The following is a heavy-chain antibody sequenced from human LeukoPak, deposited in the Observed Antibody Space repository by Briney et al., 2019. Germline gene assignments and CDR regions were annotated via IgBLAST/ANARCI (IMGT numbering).Heavy chain of an antibody. D-gene: IGHD6-19*01. CDR2: ISWNSGSI. Sequence: PGGSLRLSCAASGFTFDDYAMHWVRQAPGKGLEWVSGISWNSGSIGYADSVKGRFTISRDNAKNSLYLQMNSLRAEDTALYYCAKAGSSGWYNYWGQGTLVTVSS. V-gene: IGHV3-9*01. CDR3: AKAGSSGWYNY. J-gene: IGHJ4*02. CDR1: GFTFDDYA.